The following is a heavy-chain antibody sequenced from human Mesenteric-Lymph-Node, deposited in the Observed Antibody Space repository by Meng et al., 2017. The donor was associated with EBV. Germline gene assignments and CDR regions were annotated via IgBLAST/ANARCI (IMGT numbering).Heavy chain of an antibody. CDR2: IFHSGST. CDR3: AKITNSGGFNYFDY. Sequence: QVPVWDAGPVLVKPSGTLSLTGAVSGGSISSSNLWSWVRQPPGKGLEWIGEIFHSGSTNYNPSLRSRVTISVDKSKNQFSLKLSSVTAADTAVYYCAKITNSGGFNYFDYWGQGTLVTVSS. V-gene: IGHV4-4*02. J-gene: IGHJ4*02. D-gene: IGHD2-15*01. CDR1: GGSISSSNL.